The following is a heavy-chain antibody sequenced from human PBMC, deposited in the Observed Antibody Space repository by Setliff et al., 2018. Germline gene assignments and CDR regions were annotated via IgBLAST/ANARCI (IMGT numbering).Heavy chain of an antibody. CDR1: GESFSGHY. CDR2: INQSGST. J-gene: IGHJ5*02. Sequence: SETRSLTCAVYGESFSGHYWSWVRQPQGKGLGWIGEINQSGSTNYNPYLKSRVTISVDTSKNQFSLKLSSVTAADTAVYYCARHKVIKKEFIRLTLFDPWGQGTPVTVSS. D-gene: IGHD3-10*01. V-gene: IGHV4-34*01. CDR3: ARHKVIKKEFIRLTLFDP.